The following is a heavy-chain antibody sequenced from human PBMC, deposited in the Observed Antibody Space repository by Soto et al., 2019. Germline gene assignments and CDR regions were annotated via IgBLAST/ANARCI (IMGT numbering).Heavy chain of an antibody. CDR1: GGSVSSSRYY. CDR2: VYYSGST. Sequence: SETLSLTCTVSGGSVSSSRYYWGWVRQPPGKGLEWIGSVYYSGSTYYNPSLESRVTISVDKSKDQFSLKLMSLSAADTAVYYCGRLEGLATISYYFDYWGQGALVTVSS. CDR3: GRLEGLATISYYFDY. J-gene: IGHJ4*02. V-gene: IGHV4-39*01. D-gene: IGHD3-9*01.